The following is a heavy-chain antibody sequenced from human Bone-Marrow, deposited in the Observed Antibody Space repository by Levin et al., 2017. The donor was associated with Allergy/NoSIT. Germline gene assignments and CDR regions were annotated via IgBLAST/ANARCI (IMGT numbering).Heavy chain of an antibody. CDR3: VRDQRRADSQYNLFDP. Sequence: LSLTCVASGFPFSDSWMNWVRQSPGKGLEWVANINGDGDKKYYVDAVKGRFTISRDNAKNSLDLQLNSLRVEDSAVYYCVRDQRRADSQYNLFDPWGQGTLVAVSS. V-gene: IGHV3-7*04. D-gene: IGHD1-14*01. CDR2: INGDGDKK. CDR1: GFPFSDSW. J-gene: IGHJ5*02.